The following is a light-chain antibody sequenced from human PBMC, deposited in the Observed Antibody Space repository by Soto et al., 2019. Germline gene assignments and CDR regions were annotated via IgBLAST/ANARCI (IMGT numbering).Light chain of an antibody. J-gene: IGKJ2*01. CDR2: DAS. Sequence: EIVLTQSPATLSLSPGERATLSCRASQSVSSYLAWYQQKPGQTPRLLIYDASNRATGIPARFSGSGSGTDFTLTIRSLEPEDFAVYYCQQRSSWPRTFGQGTKLELK. V-gene: IGKV3-11*01. CDR3: QQRSSWPRT. CDR1: QSVSSY.